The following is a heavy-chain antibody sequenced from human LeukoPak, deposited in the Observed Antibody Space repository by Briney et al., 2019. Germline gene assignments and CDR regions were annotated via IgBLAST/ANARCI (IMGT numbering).Heavy chain of an antibody. CDR2: ISGSGGST. J-gene: IGHJ3*02. CDR1: GFTFSSYA. CDR3: AKDGLAAAGRDDAFDI. D-gene: IGHD6-13*01. Sequence: GGSLKLSCAASGFTFSSYAMSWVRQAPGKGLEWVSAISGSGGSTYYADSVKGRFTISRDNSKNTLYLQMNSLRAEDTAVYYCAKDGLAAAGRDDAFDIWGQGTMVTVSS. V-gene: IGHV3-23*01.